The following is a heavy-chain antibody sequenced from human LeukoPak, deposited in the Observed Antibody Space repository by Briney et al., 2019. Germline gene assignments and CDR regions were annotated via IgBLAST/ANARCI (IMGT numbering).Heavy chain of an antibody. CDR2: ISSSSSTI. D-gene: IGHD3-16*02. V-gene: IGHV3-48*01. J-gene: IGHJ4*02. Sequence: GGSLRLSCAASGFTFSSYEMNWVRQAPGKGLEWVSYISSSSSTIYYADSVKGRFTISRDNAKNSLYLQMNSLRAEDTAVYYCARGNDYVWGSYRPWGYWGQGTLVTVSS. CDR3: ARGNDYVWGSYRPWGY. CDR1: GFTFSSYE.